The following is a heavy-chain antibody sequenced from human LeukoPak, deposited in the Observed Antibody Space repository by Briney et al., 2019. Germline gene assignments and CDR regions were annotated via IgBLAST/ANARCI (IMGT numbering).Heavy chain of an antibody. CDR3: ATTGGYSSSWTLDY. D-gene: IGHD6-13*01. CDR1: GGSISSGSYY. CDR2: IYTSGST. Sequence: SETLSLTCTVSGGSISSGSYYWSWIRQPAGKGLEWIGRIYTSGSTNYNPSLKSRVTISVDTSKNQFSLKLSSVTAADTAVYYCATTGGYSSSWTLDYWGQGTLVTVSS. V-gene: IGHV4-61*02. J-gene: IGHJ4*02.